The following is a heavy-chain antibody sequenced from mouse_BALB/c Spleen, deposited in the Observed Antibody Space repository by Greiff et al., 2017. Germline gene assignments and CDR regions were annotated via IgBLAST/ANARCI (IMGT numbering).Heavy chain of an antibody. CDR2: ISNGGGST. Sequence: EVKVEESGGGLVQPGGSLKLSCAASGFTFSSYTMSWVRQTPEKRLEWVAYISNGGGSTYYPDTVKGRFTISRDNAKNTLYLQMSSLKSEDTAMYYCARRGLRGVYYAMDYWGQGTSVTVSS. J-gene: IGHJ4*01. V-gene: IGHV5-12-2*01. D-gene: IGHD2-2*01. CDR3: ARRGLRGVYYAMDY. CDR1: GFTFSSYT.